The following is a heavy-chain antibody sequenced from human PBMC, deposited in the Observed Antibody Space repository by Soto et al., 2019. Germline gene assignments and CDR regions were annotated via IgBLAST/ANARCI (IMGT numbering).Heavy chain of an antibody. V-gene: IGHV3-48*03. CDR3: AGSLRFLEWLPSY. J-gene: IGHJ4*02. CDR1: GFTFSSYE. Sequence: GGSLRLSCAASGFTFSSYEMNWVRQAPGKGLEWVSYISSSGSTIYYADSVKGRFTISRDNAKNSLYLQMNSLRAEDTAVYYCAGSLRFLEWLPSYWGQGTLVTVSS. D-gene: IGHD3-3*01. CDR2: ISSSGSTI.